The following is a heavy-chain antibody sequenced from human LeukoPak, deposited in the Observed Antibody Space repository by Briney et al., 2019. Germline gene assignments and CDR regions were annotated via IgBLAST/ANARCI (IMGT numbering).Heavy chain of an antibody. Sequence: GGSLRLSCVASGFSFSHFWMSWVRQAPGKGLEWVAYIKKTGTETYYVDSVKGRFTITRVNTRNSLFLQMHSLRAEDTAVYFCAREDGYCSGGNCYSYFDSWGQGTLVTVSS. CDR1: GFSFSHFW. D-gene: IGHD2-15*01. J-gene: IGHJ4*02. CDR3: AREDGYCSGGNCYSYFDS. V-gene: IGHV3-7*01. CDR2: IKKTGTET.